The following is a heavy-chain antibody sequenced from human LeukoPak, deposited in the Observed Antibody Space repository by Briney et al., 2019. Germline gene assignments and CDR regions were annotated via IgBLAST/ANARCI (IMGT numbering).Heavy chain of an antibody. CDR1: GDSLSNYY. CDR3: ARGGDTSSWYAWFDP. V-gene: IGHV4-59*01. D-gene: IGHD6-13*01. Sequence: SETLSLPCTVSGDSLSNYYWRWLRQPPGKGLEWVGYIYHSGSTKYNPSLKSRVTISIDTSKHQFSLKLSSVTAADTAMYYCARGGDTSSWYAWFDPWGQGTLVTVSS. J-gene: IGHJ5*02. CDR2: IYHSGST.